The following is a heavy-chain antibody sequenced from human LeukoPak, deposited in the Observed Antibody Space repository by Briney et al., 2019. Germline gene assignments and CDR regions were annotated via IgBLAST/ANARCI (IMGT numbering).Heavy chain of an antibody. CDR3: ARQTNVYYRDSSGYLPEDFGH. V-gene: IGHV4-39*07. Sequence: PSETLSLTCTVSGASIRSSSYSWGWIRQPPGKGLEWIGSIYYSGSTYYDPSLKSRVTMSVDTSKNQFSLKLSSVTAADTAVYYCARQTNVYYRDSSGYLPEDFGHWGQGTLVTVSS. D-gene: IGHD3-22*01. CDR1: GASIRSSSYS. J-gene: IGHJ1*01. CDR2: IYYSGST.